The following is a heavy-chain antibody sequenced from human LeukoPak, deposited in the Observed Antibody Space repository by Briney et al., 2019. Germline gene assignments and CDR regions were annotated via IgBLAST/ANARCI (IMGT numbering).Heavy chain of an antibody. CDR1: GGSIGSYY. V-gene: IGHV4-59*01. Sequence: SETLSLTCTVSGGSIGSYYWSWIRQPPGKGLEWIGYIYSSGSTNYNPSLKSRVTISLDTSKNQFSLKLSFVTAADTAVYYCARGKYYDILTGYSLKYFDYWGQGTLVTVSS. CDR2: IYSSGST. J-gene: IGHJ4*02. CDR3: ARGKYYDILTGYSLKYFDY. D-gene: IGHD3-9*01.